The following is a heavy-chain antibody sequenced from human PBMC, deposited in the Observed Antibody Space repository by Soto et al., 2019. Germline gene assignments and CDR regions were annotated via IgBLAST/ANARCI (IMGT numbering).Heavy chain of an antibody. CDR2: IFYSGST. D-gene: IGHD6-19*01. V-gene: IGHV4-59*02. CDR1: RGSVWIQF. J-gene: IGHJ4*02. Sequence: PSYSLSLTRTVSRGSVWIQFWIWFRQSPGKGLEWIGHIFYSGSTNYNPSLKSRVTLSVDTSKNQFSLRLSSVTAADTAVYYCARVGSSGWSPDYWGQGILVTVSS. CDR3: ARVGSSGWSPDY.